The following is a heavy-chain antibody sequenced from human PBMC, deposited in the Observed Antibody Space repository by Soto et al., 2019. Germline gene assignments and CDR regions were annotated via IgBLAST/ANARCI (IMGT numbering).Heavy chain of an antibody. D-gene: IGHD3-10*01. CDR1: GGSISAYY. CDR3: VRQGFGALHGLVDV. CDR2: IHPGWGA. Sequence: SETLSLTCTISGGSISAYYWGWIRQPPGKGLEWVGYIHPGWGANYNPSLKSRVTISLDTSKTQISLELSSMTAADAALYYCVRQGFGALHGLVDVGGQGTTVTVS. J-gene: IGHJ6*02. V-gene: IGHV4-59*08.